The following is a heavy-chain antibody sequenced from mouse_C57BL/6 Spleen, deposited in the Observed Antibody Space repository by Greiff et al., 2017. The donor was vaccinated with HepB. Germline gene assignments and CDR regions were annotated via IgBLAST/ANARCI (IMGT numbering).Heavy chain of an antibody. J-gene: IGHJ2*01. CDR3: ARGNYYGSYYFDY. Sequence: VQLQQPGAELVRPGSSVKLSCKASGYTFTSYWMDWVKQRPGQGLEWIGNIYPSDSETHYNQKFKDKATLTVDKSSSTAYMQLSSLTSEDSAVYDCARGNYYGSYYFDYWGQGTTLTVSS. CDR2: IYPSDSET. D-gene: IGHD1-1*01. CDR1: GYTFTSYW. V-gene: IGHV1-61*01.